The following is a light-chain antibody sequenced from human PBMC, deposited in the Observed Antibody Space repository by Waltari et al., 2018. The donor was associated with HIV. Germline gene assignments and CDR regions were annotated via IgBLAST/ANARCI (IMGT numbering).Light chain of an antibody. Sequence: QSALTQPPSASGSPGPSVPLPCIGTPSDVGGSDHGSWYPQHPGKAPKILHYEVVKRPSGVPDRFSGSKSGNTASLTVSGLQADDEADYYCISYAGVANRWVFGGGTKLTVL. J-gene: IGLJ3*02. CDR2: EVV. CDR1: PSDVGGSDH. CDR3: ISYAGVANRWV. V-gene: IGLV2-8*01.